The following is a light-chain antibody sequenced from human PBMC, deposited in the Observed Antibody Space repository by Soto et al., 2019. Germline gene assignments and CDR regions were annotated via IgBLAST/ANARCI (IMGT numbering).Light chain of an antibody. CDR1: QSIRSY. CDR3: QQIYSTCPWT. J-gene: IGKJ1*01. CDR2: DAS. V-gene: IGKV1-39*01. Sequence: DIQLTQSPSSLSASVGDKVTITCRASQSIRSYLNWVQQKPGKAPKLLIYDASSLQTGVLSRFMGSGSGTDFSLTISSVQPEDFATYYCQQIYSTCPWTFGQGTKMDIK.